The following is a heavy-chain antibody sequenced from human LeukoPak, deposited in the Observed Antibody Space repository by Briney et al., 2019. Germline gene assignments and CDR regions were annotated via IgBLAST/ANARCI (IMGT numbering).Heavy chain of an antibody. V-gene: IGHV4-39*01. CDR1: GGSVSSSIYY. D-gene: IGHD3-9*01. CDR3: ASRNDILTGYVFDF. Sequence: SETLSLTCTVSGGSVSSSIYYWGWIRQPPGKGLEWIGRIYYSGSTSYNPSLKSRGTISVDTSKNQFSLKLPSVTPPDTAVYYCASRNDILTGYVFDFWGKGTLVTVSS. CDR2: IYYSGST. J-gene: IGHJ4*02.